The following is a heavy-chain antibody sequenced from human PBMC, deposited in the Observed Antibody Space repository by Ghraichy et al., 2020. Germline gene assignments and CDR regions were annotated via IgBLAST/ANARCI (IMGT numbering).Heavy chain of an antibody. V-gene: IGHV4-39*07. CDR1: GASISSTSYY. Sequence: SETLSLTCTVSGASISSTSYYWGWIRQPPGKGLEFIGNIYYSGSTSYNPSLKSRVTISIDTSKNPFSLRLSSVTAADAAVYYCARGSVFGTSSFWVGYDYNAMDVWGQGTTVTVSS. CDR2: IYYSGST. J-gene: IGHJ6*02. CDR3: ARGSVFGTSSFWVGYDYNAMDV. D-gene: IGHD3-3*01.